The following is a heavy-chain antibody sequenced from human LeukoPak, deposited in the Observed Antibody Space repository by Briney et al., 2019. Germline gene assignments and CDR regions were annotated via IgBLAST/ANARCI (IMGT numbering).Heavy chain of an antibody. D-gene: IGHD3/OR15-3a*01. CDR2: IYYSGST. J-gene: IGHJ4*02. V-gene: IGHV4-39*07. CDR3: ARVRGLAEDY. Sequence: SETLSLTCTVSGSSISSSSYYWGWIRQPPGKGLEWIGSIYYSGSTYYNPSLKSRVTISVDTSKNQFSLKLSSVTAADTAVYYCARVRGLAEDYWGQGTLVTVSS. CDR1: GSSISSSSYY.